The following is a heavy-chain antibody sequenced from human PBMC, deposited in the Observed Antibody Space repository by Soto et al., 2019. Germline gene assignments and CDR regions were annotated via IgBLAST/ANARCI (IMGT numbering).Heavy chain of an antibody. CDR3: ARGTDPLHSSGYYY. V-gene: IGHV4-34*01. CDR1: GGSFSGYY. CDR2: INHSGST. J-gene: IGHJ4*02. Sequence: SETLSLTCAVYGGSFSGYYWSWIRQPPGKGLEWIGEINHSGSTNYNPSLKSRVTISVDTSKNQFSLKLSSVTAADTAVYYCARGTDPLHSSGYYYWGQGTLVTVSS. D-gene: IGHD3-22*01.